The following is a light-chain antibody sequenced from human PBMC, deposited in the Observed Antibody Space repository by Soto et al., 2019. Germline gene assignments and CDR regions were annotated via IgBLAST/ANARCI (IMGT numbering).Light chain of an antibody. CDR2: GAS. CDR3: QQYNNWLWT. V-gene: IGKV3-15*01. Sequence: EIVMTQSPATLSVSPGERATLSCRASQNISSNLAWYQQKPGQAPRVLIDGASTRATGIPARFSGIGSGTEFTLTISSLQSEDFAVYYCQQYNNWLWTFGQGTKVEIK. CDR1: QNISSN. J-gene: IGKJ1*01.